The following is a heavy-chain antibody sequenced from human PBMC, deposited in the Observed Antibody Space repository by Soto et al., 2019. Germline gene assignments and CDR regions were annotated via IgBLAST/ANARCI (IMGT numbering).Heavy chain of an antibody. D-gene: IGHD4-17*01. CDR1: GFTFSGSA. Sequence: EVQLVESGGGLVXPGGSLKLSCAVSGFTFSGSAMHWVRQASGKGLEWVGRIRSKSNSYATAYAASVKGRFTISRDDSKNTAYLQMNSLKTEDTAVYYCTRGYGDYVRDYWGQGTLVTVSS. CDR2: IRSKSNSYAT. V-gene: IGHV3-73*01. CDR3: TRGYGDYVRDY. J-gene: IGHJ4*02.